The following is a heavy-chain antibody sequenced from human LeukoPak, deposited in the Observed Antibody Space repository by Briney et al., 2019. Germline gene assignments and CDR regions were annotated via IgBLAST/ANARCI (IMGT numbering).Heavy chain of an antibody. D-gene: IGHD1-7*01. V-gene: IGHV4-39*07. CDR3: ARDSANWNYGQYYFDY. J-gene: IGHJ4*02. CDR2: IYYSGST. CDR1: GGSISSSSYY. Sequence: NPSETLSLTCTVSGGSISSSSYYWGWIRQPPGKGLEWIGSIYYSGSTYYNPSLKSRVTISVDTSKNQFSLKLSSVTAADTAVYYCARDSANWNYGQYYFDYWGQGTLVTVSS.